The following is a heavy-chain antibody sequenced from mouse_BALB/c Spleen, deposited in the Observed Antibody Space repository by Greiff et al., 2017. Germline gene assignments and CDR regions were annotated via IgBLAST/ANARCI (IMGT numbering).Heavy chain of an antibody. J-gene: IGHJ4*01. Sequence: EVQRVESGGGLVQPGGSLKLSCAASGFTFSSYTMSWVRQTPEKRLEWVAYISNGGGSTYYPDTVKGRFTISRDNAKNTLYLQMSSLKSEDTAMHYCARHTARAGYYAMDYWGQGTSVTVSS. CDR3: ARHTARAGYYAMDY. CDR2: ISNGGGST. CDR1: GFTFSSYT. V-gene: IGHV5-12-2*01. D-gene: IGHD3-1*01.